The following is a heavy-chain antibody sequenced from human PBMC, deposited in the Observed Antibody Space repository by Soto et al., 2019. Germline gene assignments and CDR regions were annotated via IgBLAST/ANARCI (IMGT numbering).Heavy chain of an antibody. Sequence: SVKVSCKASGGTFSSYTISWVRQAPGQGLEWMGRIIPILGIANYAQKFQGRVTITADKSTSTAYMELSSLRSEDTAVYYCAREEEAVAGTGWFDPWGQGTLVTVSS. CDR2: IIPILGIA. CDR3: AREEEAVAGTGWFDP. D-gene: IGHD6-19*01. CDR1: GGTFSSYT. J-gene: IGHJ5*02. V-gene: IGHV1-69*04.